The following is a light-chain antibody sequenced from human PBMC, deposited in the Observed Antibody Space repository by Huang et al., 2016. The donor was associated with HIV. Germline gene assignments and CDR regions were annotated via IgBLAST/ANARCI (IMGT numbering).Light chain of an antibody. Sequence: EIVLTQSPGTLSLSPGDRATLSCRASQTVSGYLAWYQQKPGQAPRLLISGASTRAAGIPDRFSGTGSVTDFTLTISRLGPEDFAVYYCQQYGGSRYTFGQGTKLEIK. CDR3: QQYGGSRYT. J-gene: IGKJ2*01. V-gene: IGKV3-20*01. CDR2: GAS. CDR1: QTVSGY.